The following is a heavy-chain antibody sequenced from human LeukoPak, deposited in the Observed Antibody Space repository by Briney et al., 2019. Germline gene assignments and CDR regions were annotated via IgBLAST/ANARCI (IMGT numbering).Heavy chain of an antibody. CDR1: GFTFSSFA. D-gene: IGHD6-19*01. CDR2: ISGSGGST. Sequence: GGSLRLSCAASGFTFSSFAMSWVRQAPGKGLEWVSAISGSGGSTYYADSVKGRFTISRDNSKNTLYLQMNSPRAEDTAVYYCARDDIAVAGRDYWGQGTLVTVSS. J-gene: IGHJ4*02. V-gene: IGHV3-23*01. CDR3: ARDDIAVAGRDY.